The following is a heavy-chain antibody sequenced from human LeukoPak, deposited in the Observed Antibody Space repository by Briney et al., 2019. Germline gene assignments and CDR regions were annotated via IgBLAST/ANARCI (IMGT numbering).Heavy chain of an antibody. CDR2: IYYSGST. CDR1: GGSISSYY. J-gene: IGHJ4*02. V-gene: IGHV4-59*12. D-gene: IGHD7-27*01. Sequence: TSSETLSLTCTVSGGSISSYYWSWIRQPPGKGLEWIGYIYYSGSTNYNPSLKSRVTMSVDTSKNQFSLKLSSVTAADTAVYYCARDLGGPSGYFDYWGQGTLVTVSS. CDR3: ARDLGGPSGYFDY.